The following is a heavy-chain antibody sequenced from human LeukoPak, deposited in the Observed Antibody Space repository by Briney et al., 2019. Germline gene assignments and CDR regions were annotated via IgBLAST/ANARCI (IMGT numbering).Heavy chain of an antibody. Sequence: GGSLRLSCAASGFTFSNYWMGWVRQPPGEGLQWVANIKDDGTEKYYVDSVKGRFTISRDNAKNSVYLQMNSLRVEDTAVYYCARRPFGADYWGQGTLVTVSS. J-gene: IGHJ4*02. V-gene: IGHV3-7*01. CDR2: IKDDGTEK. CDR1: GFTFSNYW. CDR3: ARRPFGADY. D-gene: IGHD3-10*01.